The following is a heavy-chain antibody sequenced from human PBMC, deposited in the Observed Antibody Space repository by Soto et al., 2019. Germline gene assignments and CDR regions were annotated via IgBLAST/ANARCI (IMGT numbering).Heavy chain of an antibody. V-gene: IGHV3-33*01. J-gene: IGHJ6*02. D-gene: IGHD3-10*01. CDR2: IWYDGSNK. CDR3: ATTRGGVRGVNRMDV. CDR1: GFTFSSYG. Sequence: QVQLVESGGGVVQPGRSLRLSCAASGFTFSSYGMHWVRQAPGKGLEWVAVIWYDGSNKYYADSVKGRFTISRDNSKNTLYLYMIVLRAEDTAVYYCATTRGGVRGVNRMDVWGQGTTVTVSS.